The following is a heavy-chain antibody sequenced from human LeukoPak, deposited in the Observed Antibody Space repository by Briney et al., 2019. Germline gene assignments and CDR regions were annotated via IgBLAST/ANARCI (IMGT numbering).Heavy chain of an antibody. V-gene: IGHV4-59*08. J-gene: IGHJ4*02. D-gene: IGHD6-19*01. CDR3: AKYGNSGWVIDN. CDR2: IYYTGGT. CDR1: GGSIGSNY. Sequence: SETLSLTCTVSGGSIGSNYWTWIRQPPGKGLEYIGYIYYTGGTNYNPSLKSRVTISVDTSKNQFSLKLSSVTAADAAVYFCAKYGNSGWVIDNWGQRTLVTVSS.